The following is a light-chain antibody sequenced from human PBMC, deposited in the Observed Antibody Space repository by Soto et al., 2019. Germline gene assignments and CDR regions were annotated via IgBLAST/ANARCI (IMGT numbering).Light chain of an antibody. J-gene: IGKJ4*01. V-gene: IGKV3-11*01. CDR1: QSVSSY. CDR3: QHRSHWLET. Sequence: EIVLTQSPATLSLSPGERATLSCRASQSVSSYLAWYQHKPGKAPRLLIYDASNMATGIPARFSGSGSGTGFTLTISSLEREEFAVYYCQHRSHWLETFGGGTKVEIK. CDR2: DAS.